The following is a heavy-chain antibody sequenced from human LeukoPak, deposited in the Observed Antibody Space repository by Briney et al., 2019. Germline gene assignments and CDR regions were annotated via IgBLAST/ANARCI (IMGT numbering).Heavy chain of an antibody. J-gene: IGHJ4*02. D-gene: IGHD3-22*01. CDR3: LTMIVVVTNS. CDR2: FNPNSGGA. V-gene: IGHV1-2*02. CDR1: GYTFTDHY. Sequence: GASVKVSCKASGYTFTDHYIHWVRQAPGQGLEWMGWFNPNSGGADYAQKFQGRVTMTRDTPITTAYMELSSLRSDDTAVYYCLTMIVVVTNSWGQGTLVTVSS.